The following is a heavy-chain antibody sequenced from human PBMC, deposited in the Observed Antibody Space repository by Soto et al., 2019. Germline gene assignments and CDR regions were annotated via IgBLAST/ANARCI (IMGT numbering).Heavy chain of an antibody. J-gene: IGHJ4*02. CDR3: AKSRYADSSGDYYDF. CDR2: IYSGGST. V-gene: IGHV3-53*01. Sequence: PGGSLRLSCAASGFTVSSNYMSWVRQAPGKGLEWVSVIYSGGSTYYADSVKGRFTISRDNSYNTLFLQLHSLRAEDTAVYYCAKSRYADSSGDYYDFWGQGTRVTVSS. CDR1: GFTVSSNY. D-gene: IGHD3-22*01.